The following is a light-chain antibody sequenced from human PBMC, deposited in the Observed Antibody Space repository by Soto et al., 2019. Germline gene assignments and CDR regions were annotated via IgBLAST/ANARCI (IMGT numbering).Light chain of an antibody. CDR2: GAS. Sequence: EIVLTQSPGTLSLSPGERATLSCTASQSVSRSYLAWYQQKPGQAPRLLIYGASTRATGIPDRFSGSGSGTDFTLTISRLEPEDFAVYYCQQYGTSPTGFTFGPGTKVDVK. CDR3: QQYGTSPTGFT. J-gene: IGKJ3*01. CDR1: QSVSRSY. V-gene: IGKV3-20*01.